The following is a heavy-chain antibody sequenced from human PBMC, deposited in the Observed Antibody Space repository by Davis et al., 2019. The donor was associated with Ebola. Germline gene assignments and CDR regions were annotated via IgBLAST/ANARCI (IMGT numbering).Heavy chain of an antibody. CDR1: EFTISKHS. CDR2: IRSSDTTI. J-gene: IGHJ4*02. V-gene: IGHV3-48*04. D-gene: IGHD5-12*01. Sequence: GESLKISCEASEFTISKHSLNWVRQAPGKGLEWVSSIRSSDTTIYYSDPVKGRFTVSRDNAKNSLYLQMNSLRAEDTAVYYCASGYSGYDSPFDYWGQGTLVTVSS. CDR3: ASGYSGYDSPFDY.